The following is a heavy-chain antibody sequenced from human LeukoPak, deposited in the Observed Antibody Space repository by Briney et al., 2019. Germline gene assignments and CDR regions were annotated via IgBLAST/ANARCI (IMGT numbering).Heavy chain of an antibody. CDR3: ARQIRGYSYGYGYFDY. Sequence: PGGSLRLSCAASGFIFSSYGMHWVRQAPGKGLEWVAFIRYDGSNKYYADSVKGRFTISRDNAKNSLYLQMNSLRAEDTALYYCARQIRGYSYGYGYFDYWGQGTLVTVSS. D-gene: IGHD5-18*01. J-gene: IGHJ4*02. CDR1: GFIFSSYG. V-gene: IGHV3-30*02. CDR2: IRYDGSNK.